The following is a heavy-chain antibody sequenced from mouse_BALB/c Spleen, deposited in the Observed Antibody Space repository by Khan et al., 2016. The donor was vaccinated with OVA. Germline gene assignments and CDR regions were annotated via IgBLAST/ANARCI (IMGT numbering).Heavy chain of an antibody. Sequence: EVELVESGGDLVKSGGSLKLSCAASGFTFSPYSMSWVRQTPDKRLEWVATISSDGDYTYYPDSVKGRFNISRDNTKNTLYLQMSTLESDDTAMYYCATRLTGSFAYWGQGTLVTVSA. CDR2: ISSDGDYT. D-gene: IGHD4-1*01. J-gene: IGHJ3*01. V-gene: IGHV5-6*01. CDR1: GFTFSPYS. CDR3: ATRLTGSFAY.